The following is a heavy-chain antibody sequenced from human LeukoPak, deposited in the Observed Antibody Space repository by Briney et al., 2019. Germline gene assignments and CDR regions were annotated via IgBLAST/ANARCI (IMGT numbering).Heavy chain of an antibody. CDR2: ISSSSSTI. CDR1: GFTFSSYS. V-gene: IGHV3-48*01. Sequence: PGGSLRLSCAASGFTFSSYSMNWVRQAPGKGLEWGSYISSSSSTIYYEDSVKGRFTISRDNAKNSLYLQMNSLRAEDTAVYYCARDYIVVGTYYYYGMDVWGQGTTVTVSS. D-gene: IGHD2-2*01. J-gene: IGHJ6*02. CDR3: ARDYIVVGTYYYYGMDV.